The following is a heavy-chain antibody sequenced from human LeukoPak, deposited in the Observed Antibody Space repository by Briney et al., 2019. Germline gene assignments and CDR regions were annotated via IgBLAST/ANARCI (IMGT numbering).Heavy chain of an antibody. V-gene: IGHV3-15*01. CDR1: GFTFSNAW. Sequence: GGSLRLSCAASGFTFSNAWMSWVGQAPGKGLEWVGRVKNKIDGGTTDYAAPVRGRFTISRDDSKNTLYLQMNSLRTEDTAVYYCTKISASVVGESFDYWGQGALVTVSS. D-gene: IGHD2-15*01. CDR3: TKISASVVGESFDY. CDR2: VKNKIDGGTT. J-gene: IGHJ4*02.